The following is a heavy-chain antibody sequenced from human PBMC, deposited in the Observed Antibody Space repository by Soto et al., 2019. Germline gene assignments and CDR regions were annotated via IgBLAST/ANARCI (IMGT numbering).Heavy chain of an antibody. D-gene: IGHD2-2*01. CDR3: ARDRPHCSSTSCYGYYYYYGMDV. CDR1: GYTFTGYY. J-gene: IGHJ6*02. Sequence: QVQLVQSGAEVKKPGASVKVSCKASGYTFTGYYMHWVRQAPGQGLEWMGWINPNSGGTNYAQKFQGRVTMTRDTSISTAYMELSRLRSDDTAVYYCARDRPHCSSTSCYGYYYYYGMDVWGQGTTVTVSS. CDR2: INPNSGGT. V-gene: IGHV1-2*02.